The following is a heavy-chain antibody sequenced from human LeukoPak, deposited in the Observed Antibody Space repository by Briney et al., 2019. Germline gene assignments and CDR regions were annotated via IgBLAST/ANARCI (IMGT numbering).Heavy chain of an antibody. CDR3: ARVKLIVAVSWFDP. V-gene: IGHV4-4*02. Sequence: SGTLSLTCAVSGGSISSSYWWSWVRQPPGKGLEWIGEIDHSGSTNYNPSLKSRVTISVDKSKNQFSLKLSSVTAADTAVYYCARVKLIVAVSWFDPWGQGTLVTVSS. J-gene: IGHJ5*02. CDR2: IDHSGST. D-gene: IGHD3-22*01. CDR1: GGSISSSYW.